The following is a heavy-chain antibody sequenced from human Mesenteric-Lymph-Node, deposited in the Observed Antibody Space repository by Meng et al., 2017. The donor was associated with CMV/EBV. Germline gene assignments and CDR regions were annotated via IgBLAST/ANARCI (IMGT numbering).Heavy chain of an antibody. V-gene: IGHV3-74*01. J-gene: IGHJ5*02. CDR3: ARASSSSLDNWFDP. CDR1: GLPFSRHW. D-gene: IGHD6-6*01. CDR2: INSAGNTA. Sequence: GGSLRLSCSVSGLPFSRHWMHWVRQAPGKGLVWVSRINSAGNTATYADSVKGRFTISRDNAKDTLYLQMNSLRAEDTAVYYCARASSSSLDNWFDPWGQGTLVTVSS.